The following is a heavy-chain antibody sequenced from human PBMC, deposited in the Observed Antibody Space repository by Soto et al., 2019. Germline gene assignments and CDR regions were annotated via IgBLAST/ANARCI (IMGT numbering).Heavy chain of an antibody. V-gene: IGHV3-64*01. Sequence: GSLRLSCAASGFTFSSYAMHWVRQAPGKGLEYVSAISSNGGSTYYANSVKGRFTISRDNSKNTLYLQMGSLRAEDMAVYYCARSYYDFWSGYYNHYYYMDVWGKGT. D-gene: IGHD3-3*01. J-gene: IGHJ6*03. CDR2: ISSNGGST. CDR1: GFTFSSYA. CDR3: ARSYYDFWSGYYNHYYYMDV.